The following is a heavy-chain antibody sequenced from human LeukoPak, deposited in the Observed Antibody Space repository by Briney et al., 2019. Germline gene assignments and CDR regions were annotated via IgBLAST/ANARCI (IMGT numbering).Heavy chain of an antibody. Sequence: GGSLRLSCAASGFTFSSYSMNWVRQAPGKGLEWVSSISSSSSYIYYADSVKGRFTISRDNAKNSLYLQMNSLRAEDTAVYYCARDSGYSYGYGFDYWGQGTLVTVSS. V-gene: IGHV3-21*04. J-gene: IGHJ4*02. CDR2: ISSSSSYI. CDR1: GFTFSSYS. CDR3: ARDSGYSYGYGFDY. D-gene: IGHD5-18*01.